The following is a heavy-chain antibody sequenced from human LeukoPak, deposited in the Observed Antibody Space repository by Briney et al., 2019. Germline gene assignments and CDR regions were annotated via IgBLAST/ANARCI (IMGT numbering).Heavy chain of an antibody. CDR2: ISSSGGST. CDR3: AKRGTKSLHYFDN. Sequence: GGSLRLSCAASGFTLSSYAMGWVRRAPGKGLEWASIISSSGGSTYYADSVKGRFTISRDTSKNTLYLQMNSLRAEDTAVYYCAKRGTKSLHYFDNWGQGTLVTVSS. CDR1: GFTLSSYA. V-gene: IGHV3-23*01. J-gene: IGHJ4*02. D-gene: IGHD2-8*01.